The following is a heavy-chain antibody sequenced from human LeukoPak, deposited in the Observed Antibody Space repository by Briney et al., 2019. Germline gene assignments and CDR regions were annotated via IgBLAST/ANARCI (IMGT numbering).Heavy chain of an antibody. CDR1: GGSISSYY. D-gene: IGHD3-22*01. Sequence: SETLSLTCTVSGGSISSYYWSWIRQPAGKGLEWIGRIYTSGSTNYNPSLKSRVTMSVDTSKNQFSLKLSSVTAADTAVYYCAMVRDYDSSGYDDYWGQGTLVTVSS. CDR2: IYTSGST. J-gene: IGHJ4*02. V-gene: IGHV4-4*07. CDR3: AMVRDYDSSGYDDY.